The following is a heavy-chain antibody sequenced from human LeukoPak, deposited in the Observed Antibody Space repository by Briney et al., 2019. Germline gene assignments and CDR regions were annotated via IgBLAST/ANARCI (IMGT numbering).Heavy chain of an antibody. V-gene: IGHV3-15*01. CDR2: IRSKTDSGTT. CDR1: GFTFSNAW. J-gene: IGHJ4*02. D-gene: IGHD4-17*01. Sequence: GGSLRLSCEASGFTFSNAWMSWARQAPGKGLEWVGLIRSKTDSGTTDYAAPVKGRFTISRDDSKNTLYLQMNSLKTEDTAVYYCTTGGNGDPYYFDYWGQGTLVTVSS. CDR3: TTGGNGDPYYFDY.